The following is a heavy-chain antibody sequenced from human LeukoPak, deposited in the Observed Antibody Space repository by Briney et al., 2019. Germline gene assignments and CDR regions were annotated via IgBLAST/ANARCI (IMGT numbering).Heavy chain of an antibody. V-gene: IGHV4-59*01. CDR2: IYYSGST. CDR3: ARDSDDSSGYNWFDP. D-gene: IGHD3-22*01. J-gene: IGHJ5*02. Sequence: PSETLSLTCTVSGGSISSYYWSWIRQPPGKGLEWIAYIYYSGSTNYNPSLKSRVTISVDTSKNQFSLKLSSVTAADTAVYYCARDSDDSSGYNWFDPWGQGTLVTVSS. CDR1: GGSISSYY.